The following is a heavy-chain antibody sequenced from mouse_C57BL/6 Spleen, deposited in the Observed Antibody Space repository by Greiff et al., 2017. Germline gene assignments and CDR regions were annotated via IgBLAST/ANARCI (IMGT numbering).Heavy chain of an antibody. CDR1: GYTFTGYW. J-gene: IGHJ1*03. CDR3: ARAGLGNYGGGYFDV. V-gene: IGHV1-9*01. CDR2: ILPGSGST. D-gene: IGHD1-1*01. Sequence: QVQLQQSGAELMKPGASVKLSCKATGYTFTGYWIEWVKQRPGHGLEWIGEILPGSGSTNYNDKFKGKATFTADTSSNTAYMQLSSLTTEDSAIYYCARAGLGNYGGGYFDVWGTGTTVTVSS.